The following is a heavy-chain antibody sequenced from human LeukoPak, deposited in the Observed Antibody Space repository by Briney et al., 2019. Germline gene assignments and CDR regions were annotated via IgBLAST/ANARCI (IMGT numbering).Heavy chain of an antibody. D-gene: IGHD3-3*01. V-gene: IGHV1-69-2*01. CDR1: GYTFTDYY. Sequence: AASVKISCKVSGYTFTDYYMHWVQQAPGKGLEWMGLVDPEDGETIYAEKFQGRVTITADTSTDTAYMELSSLRSEDTAVYYCATLTIIGRGGYYYYYMDVWGKGTTVTVSS. CDR2: VDPEDGET. J-gene: IGHJ6*03. CDR3: ATLTIIGRGGYYYYYMDV.